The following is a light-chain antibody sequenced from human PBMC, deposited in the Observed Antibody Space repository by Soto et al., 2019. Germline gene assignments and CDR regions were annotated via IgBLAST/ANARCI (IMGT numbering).Light chain of an antibody. Sequence: EIRLTQSPGILSLSPGERATLSCRASQSVSNDFLAWYQQKPGQAPRLLIYGASTRATDVPDRFSGSGSGADFTLSISRLEPEDFAVYYCQQYGSSPPRTFGQRTKVDI. J-gene: IGKJ1*01. V-gene: IGKV3-20*01. CDR3: QQYGSSPPRT. CDR2: GAS. CDR1: QSVSNDF.